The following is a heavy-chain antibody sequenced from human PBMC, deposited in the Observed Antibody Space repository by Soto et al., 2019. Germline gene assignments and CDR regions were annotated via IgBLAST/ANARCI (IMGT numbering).Heavy chain of an antibody. CDR3: ARHRDGYGSGNYYSPMDF. D-gene: IGHD3-10*01. Sequence: QVQLVQSGAEVKKPGSSVKVSCTASGGIFSTYAISWLRQAPGQGLEWMGGINPIFGTPNYAQRFQGRVSITADESTSTAYMELSRLRSEDTAVYYCARHRDGYGSGNYYSPMDFWGQGTLVTVSS. J-gene: IGHJ4*02. V-gene: IGHV1-69*01. CDR1: GGIFSTYA. CDR2: INPIFGTP.